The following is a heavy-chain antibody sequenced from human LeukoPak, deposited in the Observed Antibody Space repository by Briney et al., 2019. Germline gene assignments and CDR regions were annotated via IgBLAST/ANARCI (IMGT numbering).Heavy chain of an antibody. D-gene: IGHD5-18*01. J-gene: IGHJ4*02. CDR3: AKVGSGYSYGYFAY. CDR2: ISSSCSTI. Sequence: PGGSLRPSCAASGFTFSDYYMSWIRQAPGKGLEWVSYISSSCSTIYYADSVKGRFTISRDNAKNSLYLQMNSLRAEDTAVYYCAKVGSGYSYGYFAYWGQGTLVTVSS. V-gene: IGHV3-11*01. CDR1: GFTFSDYY.